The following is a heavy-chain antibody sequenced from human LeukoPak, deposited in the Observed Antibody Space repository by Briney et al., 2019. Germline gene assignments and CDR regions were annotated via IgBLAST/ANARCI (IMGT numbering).Heavy chain of an antibody. CDR3: ARVRYYYDSSGYSIPLFDY. CDR1: GGSISSSNW. D-gene: IGHD3-22*01. J-gene: IGHJ4*02. V-gene: IGHV4-4*02. Sequence: SETLSLTCAVSGGSISSSNWWSWVRQPPGKGLEWIGEIYHSGSTNYNPSLKSRVTISVDKSKNQFSLKLSSVTAADTAVYYCARVRYYYDSSGYSIPLFDYWGQGTLVTVSS. CDR2: IYHSGST.